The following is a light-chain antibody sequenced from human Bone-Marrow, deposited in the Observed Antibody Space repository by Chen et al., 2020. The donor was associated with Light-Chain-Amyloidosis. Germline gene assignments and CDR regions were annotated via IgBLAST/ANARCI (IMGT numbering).Light chain of an antibody. CDR1: SSDIGTYSL. CDR3: CSYAGSNTFL. Sequence: QSALAQPPSASGSPGQSVTISCTGTSSDIGTYSLVSWYQHHPGKAPKLMIYGVTKRPSGVSDRFSGSRSGNTASLTISGLQAEDEADYYCCSYAGSNTFLFGGGTKLTVL. CDR2: GVT. V-gene: IGLV2-23*02. J-gene: IGLJ2*01.